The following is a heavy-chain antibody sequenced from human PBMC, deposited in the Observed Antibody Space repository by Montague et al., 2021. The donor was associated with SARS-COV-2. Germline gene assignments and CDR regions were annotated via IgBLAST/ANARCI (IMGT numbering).Heavy chain of an antibody. CDR2: IYHSGST. CDR3: ASSPYYYGSGA. Sequence: SETLSLTCAVSGGSISSSNWWSWVRQPPGKGLEWIGEIYHSGSTNYNPSLKSRVTISVDKSKNQFSLKLGSVTAADTAVYYCASSPYYYGSGAWGQGTLVTVSS. D-gene: IGHD3-10*01. V-gene: IGHV4-4*02. J-gene: IGHJ5*02. CDR1: GGSISSSNW.